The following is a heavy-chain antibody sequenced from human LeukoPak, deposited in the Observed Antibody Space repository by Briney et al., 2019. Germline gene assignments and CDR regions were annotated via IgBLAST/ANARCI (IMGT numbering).Heavy chain of an antibody. Sequence: SETLSLTCTGSGGSISSYYWSWIRQPPGKGLEWIGYIYYSGSTNYNPSLKSRVTISVDTSKNQFSLKLSSVTAADTAVYYCARETIYAFDIWGQGTMVTVSS. V-gene: IGHV4-59*01. J-gene: IGHJ3*02. CDR3: ARETIYAFDI. CDR2: IYYSGST. CDR1: GGSISSYY.